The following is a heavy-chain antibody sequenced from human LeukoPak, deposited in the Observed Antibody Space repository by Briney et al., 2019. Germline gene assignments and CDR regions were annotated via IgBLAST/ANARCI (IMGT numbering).Heavy chain of an antibody. CDR3: ARETAYAFDI. V-gene: IGHV3-30-3*01. D-gene: IGHD5-18*01. J-gene: IGHJ3*02. CDR2: ISYDGSNK. CDR1: GFTFSSYA. Sequence: GGSLRLYCAASGFTFSSYAMHWVRQAPGKGLEWAAVISYDGSNKYYADSVKGRFTISRDNSKNTLYLQMNSLRAEDTAVYYCARETAYAFDIWGQGTMVTVSS.